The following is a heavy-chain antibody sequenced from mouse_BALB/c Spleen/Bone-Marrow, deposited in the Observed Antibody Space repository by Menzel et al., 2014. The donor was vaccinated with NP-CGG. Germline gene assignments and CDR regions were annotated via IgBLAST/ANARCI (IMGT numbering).Heavy chain of an antibody. CDR3: ARYGNYPLFAY. V-gene: IGHV1-7*01. CDR2: ISPSTGYS. CDR1: GYSFTNYW. D-gene: IGHD2-1*01. Sequence: VQLVESGAELAKPEASVKMSCKASGYSFTNYWMHWVKQRPGQGLEWIGYISPSTGYSVYNQKFKDKATLTADKSSNIAYMQLSSLTSEDSAVYYCARYGNYPLFAYWGQGTLVTVSA. J-gene: IGHJ3*01.